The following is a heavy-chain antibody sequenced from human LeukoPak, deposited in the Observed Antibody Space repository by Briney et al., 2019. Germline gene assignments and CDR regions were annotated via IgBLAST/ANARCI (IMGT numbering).Heavy chain of an antibody. V-gene: IGHV3-15*01. Sequence: PGRSLRLSCTASGFTFGDYAMSWVRQAPGKGLEWVGRIKSKTDGGTIDYAAPVKGRFTISRDDSKDTLFLQMNSLKTEDTAVYYCTTDLSELDDSGYYAKYFHHWGQGTLVSVSS. CDR1: GFTFGDYA. CDR2: IKSKTDGGTI. J-gene: IGHJ1*01. D-gene: IGHD3-22*01. CDR3: TTDLSELDDSGYYAKYFHH.